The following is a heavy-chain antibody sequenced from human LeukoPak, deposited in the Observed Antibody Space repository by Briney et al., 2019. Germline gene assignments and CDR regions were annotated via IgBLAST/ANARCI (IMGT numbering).Heavy chain of an antibody. CDR2: IRSKANNYET. Sequence: GGSLRLSCAASGFTFSGSAMHWVRRASGKGLEWVGRIRSKANNYETTYAPSVKGRFAISRDDSKNTAYLQMNGLKTEDTAMYYCTRPNYGNYADDYWGQGTLVTVSS. CDR3: TRPNYGNYADDY. CDR1: GFTFSGSA. D-gene: IGHD4-11*01. J-gene: IGHJ4*02. V-gene: IGHV3-73*01.